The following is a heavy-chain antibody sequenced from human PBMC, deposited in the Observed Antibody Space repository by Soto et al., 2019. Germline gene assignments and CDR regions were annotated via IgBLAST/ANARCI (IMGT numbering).Heavy chain of an antibody. V-gene: IGHV1-46*03. CDR3: SRGLWQWLFDY. CDR1: GYTFTSHY. J-gene: IGHJ4*02. CDR2: IDPSGGAT. Sequence: SRASGYTFTSHYMHWVRQAPGQGLEWMGMIDPSGGATTYAQKFQGRVTITRDTSTTTGYMELSSLRPEDTAVYSCSRGLWQWLFDYWGQGTLVTVSS. D-gene: IGHD6-19*01.